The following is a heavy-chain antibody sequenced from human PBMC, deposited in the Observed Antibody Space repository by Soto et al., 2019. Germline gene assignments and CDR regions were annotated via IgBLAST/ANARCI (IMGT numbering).Heavy chain of an antibody. CDR1: GFTFSSYS. J-gene: IGHJ2*01. CDR2: ISSSSSYI. V-gene: IGHV3-21*01. CDR3: ARDPIGYSYGYGYWYCDL. D-gene: IGHD5-18*01. Sequence: EVQLVESGGGLVKPGGSLRLSCAASGFTFSSYSMNWVRQAPGKGLEWVSSISSSSSYIYYADTVKGRFTISRDNAKNSLYLQMNSLRAEDTAVYYCARDPIGYSYGYGYWYCDLWGRGTLVTVSS.